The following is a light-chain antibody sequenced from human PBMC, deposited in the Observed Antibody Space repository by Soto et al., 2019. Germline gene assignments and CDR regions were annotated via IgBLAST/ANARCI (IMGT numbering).Light chain of an antibody. CDR2: EVN. CDR3: NSFTTSSTYV. Sequence: QSALTQPASVSGSPGQSITISCTGTSSDIGSYNRVSWYQQPPGTAPKLIIYEVNNRPSGVPDRFSGSKSGNTASLTISGLQAEDEADYYRNSFTTSSTYVFGTGTKVTVL. J-gene: IGLJ1*01. V-gene: IGLV2-18*02. CDR1: SSDIGSYNR.